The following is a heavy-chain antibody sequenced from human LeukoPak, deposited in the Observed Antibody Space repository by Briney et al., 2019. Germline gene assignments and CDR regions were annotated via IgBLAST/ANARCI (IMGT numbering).Heavy chain of an antibody. Sequence: SETLSLTCAVYGGSFSAYYWSWIRQPPGKGLEWIGEINHSGTTNYNPSLKSRVTISVDTSENQFSLKLSSVTAADTAVYYCARVGGGNSGSRYYYYYMDVWGKGTTVTVSS. V-gene: IGHV4-34*01. CDR2: INHSGTT. CDR3: ARVGGGNSGSRYYYYYMDV. J-gene: IGHJ6*03. D-gene: IGHD4-23*01. CDR1: GGSFSAYY.